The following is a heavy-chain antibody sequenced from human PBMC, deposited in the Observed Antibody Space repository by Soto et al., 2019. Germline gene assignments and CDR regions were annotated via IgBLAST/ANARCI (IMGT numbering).Heavy chain of an antibody. V-gene: IGHV4-34*01. Sequence: SETLSLTCAVYGGSFSGYYWSWIRQPPGKGLEWIGEINHSGSTNYNPSLKSRVTISVDTSKNQFSLKLSSVTAADTAVYYCARTDEGTLLDYWGQGTLVTVSS. J-gene: IGHJ4*02. CDR3: ARTDEGTLLDY. CDR1: GGSFSGYY. D-gene: IGHD3-10*01. CDR2: INHSGST.